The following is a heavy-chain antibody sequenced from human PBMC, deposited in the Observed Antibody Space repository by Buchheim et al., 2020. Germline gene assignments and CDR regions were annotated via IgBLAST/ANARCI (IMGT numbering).Heavy chain of an antibody. J-gene: IGHJ4*02. V-gene: IGHV3-30-3*01. CDR3: ARAPGDFGGDYLDY. D-gene: IGHD3-16*01. Sequence: QVQLVESGGGVVQPGRSLRLSCAASGFTFSSYAMHWVRQAPGKGLEWVAVISYDGSNKYYADSVKGRFTISRDNSKNTLYLQMNSLRAEDTAVYYCARAPGDFGGDYLDYWGQGTL. CDR2: ISYDGSNK. CDR1: GFTFSSYA.